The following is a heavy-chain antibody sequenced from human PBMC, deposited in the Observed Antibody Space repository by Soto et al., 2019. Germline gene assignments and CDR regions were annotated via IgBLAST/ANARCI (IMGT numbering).Heavy chain of an antibody. V-gene: IGHV4-31*11. CDR2: IYHGVTT. Sequence: SETLSLTCAVSGGSIDSAGSYWSWIRQIPGRGLEWIGHIYHGVTTDYNPSLKSRITMSVDTSKNQFSLELNSVTAADTAVYYCARYCSGGTCYDRIDYWGQGTLVTVSS. J-gene: IGHJ4*02. CDR3: ARYCSGGTCYDRIDY. D-gene: IGHD2-15*01. CDR1: GGSIDSAGSY.